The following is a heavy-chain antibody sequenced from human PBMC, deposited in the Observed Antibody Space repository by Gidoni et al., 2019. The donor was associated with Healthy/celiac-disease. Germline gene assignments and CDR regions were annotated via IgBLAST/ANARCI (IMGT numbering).Heavy chain of an antibody. CDR2: IIPIFGTA. J-gene: IGHJ3*01. V-gene: IGHV1-69*12. Sequence: QVQLVQSEAEVKTPGSSVKVSCKASGGTFSSYAISWVRQAPGQGLEWMGGIIPIFGTANYAQKFQGRVTITADESTSTAYIELSSLRSEDTAVYYCARGSLGYCSGGSCYSGSLWGQGTMVTVSS. CDR1: GGTFSSYA. D-gene: IGHD2-15*01. CDR3: ARGSLGYCSGGSCYSGSL.